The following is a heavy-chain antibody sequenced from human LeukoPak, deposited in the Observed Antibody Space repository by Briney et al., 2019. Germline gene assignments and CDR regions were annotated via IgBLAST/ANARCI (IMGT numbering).Heavy chain of an antibody. CDR1: GGSISSSSYY. CDR3: ASRYSAMVILDF. D-gene: IGHD5-18*01. Sequence: PSETLSLTCTVSGGSISSSSYYWGWIRQPPGKGLEWIGRIYYSGSTYYNPSLKSRVTISVDTSKNQFSLKLSSVTAADTAVYYCASRYSAMVILDFWGQGTLVTVSS. V-gene: IGHV4-39*01. CDR2: IYYSGST. J-gene: IGHJ4*02.